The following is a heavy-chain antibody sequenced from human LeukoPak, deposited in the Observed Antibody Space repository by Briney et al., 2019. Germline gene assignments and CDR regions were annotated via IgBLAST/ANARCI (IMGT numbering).Heavy chain of an antibody. J-gene: IGHJ6*04. CDR3: AKDISSSSWYLASMDV. Sequence: GGSLRLSCAASGFTFSSYAMSWVRQAPGKGLEWVSAISGSGGSTYYADSVKGRFTISRDNSKNTLYLQMNSLRAEDTAVCYCAKDISSSSWYLASMDVWGKGTTVTVSS. V-gene: IGHV3-23*01. CDR2: ISGSGGST. D-gene: IGHD6-13*01. CDR1: GFTFSSYA.